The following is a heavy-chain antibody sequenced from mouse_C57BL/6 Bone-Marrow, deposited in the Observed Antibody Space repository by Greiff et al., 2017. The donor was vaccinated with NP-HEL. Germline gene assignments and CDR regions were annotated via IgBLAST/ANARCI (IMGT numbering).Heavy chain of an antibody. Sequence: EVQGVASGGGLVKPGGSLQLSCAASGFTFSSYAMSWVRQTPEKRLEWVATLSDGGSYTYYPDNVKGRFTISRDNAKNNLYLQMSHLKSEDTAMYYCARDYDGSSLLYAMGYWGQGTSVTVSS. J-gene: IGHJ4*01. V-gene: IGHV5-4*01. D-gene: IGHD1-1*01. CDR2: LSDGGSYT. CDR3: ARDYDGSSLLYAMGY. CDR1: GFTFSSYA.